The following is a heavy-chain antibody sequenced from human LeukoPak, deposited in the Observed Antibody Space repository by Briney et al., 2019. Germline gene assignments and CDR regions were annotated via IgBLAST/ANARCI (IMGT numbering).Heavy chain of an antibody. CDR2: IRYDGSNK. J-gene: IGHJ4*01. CDR1: GFTFSSYG. Sequence: GGSLRLSCAASGFTFSSYGMHWVRQAPGKGLEWVAFIRYDGSNKYYADSVKGRFTISRDNSKNTLYLQMNSLRAEDTAVYYGARYYYDSSGYLDYWGHGTLVTVSS. D-gene: IGHD3-22*01. V-gene: IGHV3-30*02. CDR3: ARYYYDSSGYLDY.